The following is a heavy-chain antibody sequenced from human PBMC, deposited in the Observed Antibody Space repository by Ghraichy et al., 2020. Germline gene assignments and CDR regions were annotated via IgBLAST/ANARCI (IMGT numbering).Heavy chain of an antibody. CDR3: ARGCRPYYDFWSGYYGRCGDPAFDI. Sequence: SETLSLTCAVYGGSFSGYYWSWIRQPPGKGLEWIGEINHSGSTNYNPSLKSRVTISVDTSKNQFSLKLSSVTAADTAVYYCARGCRPYYDFWSGYYGRCGDPAFDIWGQGTMVTVSS. D-gene: IGHD3-3*01. V-gene: IGHV4-34*01. CDR2: INHSGST. CDR1: GGSFSGYY. J-gene: IGHJ3*02.